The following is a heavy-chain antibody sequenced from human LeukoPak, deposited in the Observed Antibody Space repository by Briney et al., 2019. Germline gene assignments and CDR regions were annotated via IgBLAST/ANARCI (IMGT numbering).Heavy chain of an antibody. CDR3: ARLFPYCSSTSCYPDY. CDR1: GCTFTRYG. Sequence: ASVKVSCKASGCTFTRYGISWVGQARGQGREGMGWMSAYNGKTNYVQKLQGRVTMTTYTSTSTAYMDLKSLRSDDTAVYYCARLFPYCSSTSCYPDYWGQGTLVTVSS. V-gene: IGHV1-18*01. CDR2: MSAYNGKT. D-gene: IGHD2-2*01. J-gene: IGHJ4*02.